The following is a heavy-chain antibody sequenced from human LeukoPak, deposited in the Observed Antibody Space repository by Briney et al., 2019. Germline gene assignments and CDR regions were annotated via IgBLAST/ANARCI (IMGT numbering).Heavy chain of an antibody. J-gene: IGHJ4*02. D-gene: IGHD2-2*01. Sequence: GGSLRLSCAASGFTFSDYYMSWIRQAPGKGLEGVAYISISGSNIYYVDPVNGRLTISSDNDKNSLYLQMNSLRAEDTAVYYCARGSTACSSTSCYGAYWGQGTLVTVSS. CDR3: ARGSTACSSTSCYGAY. V-gene: IGHV3-11*01. CDR2: ISISGSNI. CDR1: GFTFSDYY.